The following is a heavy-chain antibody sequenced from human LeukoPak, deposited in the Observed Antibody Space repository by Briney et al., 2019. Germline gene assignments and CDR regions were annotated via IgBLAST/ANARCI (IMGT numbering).Heavy chain of an antibody. J-gene: IGHJ6*03. CDR1: GGSISSGGYS. V-gene: IGHV4-30-2*01. CDR3: ARHPREFWSGYWVYYYMDV. CDR2: IYHSGST. D-gene: IGHD3-3*01. Sequence: SQTLSLTCAVSGGSISSGGYSWSWIRQPPGKGLEWFGYIYHSGSTYYNPSLKSRVTISVDRSKNQFSLKLSSVTAADTAVYYCARHPREFWSGYWVYYYMDVWGKGTTVTVSS.